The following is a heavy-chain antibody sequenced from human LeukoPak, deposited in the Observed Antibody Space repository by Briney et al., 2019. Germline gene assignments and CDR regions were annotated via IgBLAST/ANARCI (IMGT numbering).Heavy chain of an antibody. CDR2: ISGSGDST. CDR3: ARGFYDILTAPDNYYYYYGMDV. V-gene: IGHV3-23*01. CDR1: GFTFSSYA. D-gene: IGHD3-9*01. Sequence: GGSLRLSCAASGFTFSSYAMSWVRQAPGKGLEWVSAISGSGDSTFYADSVKGRFTISRDNAKNSLYLQMNSLRAEDTAVYYCARGFYDILTAPDNYYYYYGMDVWGQGTTVTVSS. J-gene: IGHJ6*02.